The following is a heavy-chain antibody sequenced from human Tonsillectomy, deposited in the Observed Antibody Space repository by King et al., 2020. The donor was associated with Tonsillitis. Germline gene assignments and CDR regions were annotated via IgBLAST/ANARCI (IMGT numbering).Heavy chain of an antibody. CDR3: AKSYFDSSGYYLGEDAFDL. Sequence: VQLVESGGGLVQPGGSLRLCCTASGFTFSNYAMTWVRQAPGKGLEWVSVISGGNTTYYGDSVKGRFTISRDNSQNKLYLQMNSLRAEDTAVYDCAKSYFDSSGYYLGEDAFDLWV. V-gene: IGHV3-23*03. D-gene: IGHD3-22*01. CDR1: GFTFSNYA. J-gene: IGHJ3*01. CDR2: ISGGNTT.